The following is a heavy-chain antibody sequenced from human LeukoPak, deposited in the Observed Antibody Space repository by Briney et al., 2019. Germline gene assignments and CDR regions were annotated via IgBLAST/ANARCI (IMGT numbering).Heavy chain of an antibody. Sequence: EPGGSLRLSCAASGFTFSSYSMNWVRQAPGKGLEWVSSISSSSSYIYYADSVKGRFTISRDNAKNSLYLQMNSLGAEDTAVYYCARTLVVVMYYGMDVWGQGTTVTVSS. CDR2: ISSSSSYI. V-gene: IGHV3-21*01. J-gene: IGHJ6*02. CDR3: ARTLVVVMYYGMDV. D-gene: IGHD3-22*01. CDR1: GFTFSSYS.